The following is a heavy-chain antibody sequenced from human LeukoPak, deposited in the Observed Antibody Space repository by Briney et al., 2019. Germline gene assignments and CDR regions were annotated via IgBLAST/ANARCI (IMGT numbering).Heavy chain of an antibody. CDR1: GGSISSGSYY. V-gene: IGHV4-61*02. Sequence: TLSLTCPVSGGSISSGSYYWSWIRQPAGKGLEWIGRIYTSGSTNYNHSPKSRVTISVDTTKNQFSLKLSSVTAADTAVYYCARDAGSSWYPFDYWGQGTLVTVSS. D-gene: IGHD6-13*01. CDR3: ARDAGSSWYPFDY. J-gene: IGHJ4*02. CDR2: IYTSGST.